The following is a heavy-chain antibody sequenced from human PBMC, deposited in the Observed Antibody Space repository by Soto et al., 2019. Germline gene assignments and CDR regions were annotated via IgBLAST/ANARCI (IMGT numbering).Heavy chain of an antibody. J-gene: IGHJ4*02. CDR3: AKSQEIGTHFFDS. V-gene: IGHV3-13*01. CDR1: GFTFSGFD. CDR2: IGTAGDT. Sequence: GGSLRLSCEASGFTFSGFDMHWVRQPTGKGLEWVSSIGTAGDTYYAVSVKGRFTISRDNAKNSLSLQMNSLRAGDMAVYFCAKSQEIGTHFFDSWGQGTQVTSPQ. D-gene: IGHD6-13*01.